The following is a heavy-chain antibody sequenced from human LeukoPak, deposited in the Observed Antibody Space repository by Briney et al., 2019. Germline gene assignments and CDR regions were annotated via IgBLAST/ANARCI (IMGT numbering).Heavy chain of an antibody. J-gene: IGHJ4*02. CDR1: GGTFSSYA. Sequence: ASVKVSCKASGGTFSSYAISWVRQAPGQGLEWMGRIIPILGIANYAQKFQGRVTITADKSTSTAYMELSSLRSEDTAVYYCASTRLTAAGTGYFDYWGQGTLVTVSS. D-gene: IGHD6-13*01. CDR3: ASTRLTAAGTGYFDY. V-gene: IGHV1-69*04. CDR2: IIPILGIA.